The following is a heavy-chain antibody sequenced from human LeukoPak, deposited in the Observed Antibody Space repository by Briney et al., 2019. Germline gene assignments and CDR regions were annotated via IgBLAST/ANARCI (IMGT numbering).Heavy chain of an antibody. Sequence: RGSLRLSCAVSGFTLSNYGMSWVRQASGKGLEWVAGISGSGGSTNYADSVKGRFTISRDNLKNTLYLQMNSLRAEDTAVYFCARRGVVIRVILVGFHKEAYYFDSWGQGALVTVSS. V-gene: IGHV3-23*01. CDR3: ARRGVVIRVILVGFHKEAYYFDS. J-gene: IGHJ4*02. CDR2: ISGSGGST. D-gene: IGHD3-10*01. CDR1: GFTLSNYG.